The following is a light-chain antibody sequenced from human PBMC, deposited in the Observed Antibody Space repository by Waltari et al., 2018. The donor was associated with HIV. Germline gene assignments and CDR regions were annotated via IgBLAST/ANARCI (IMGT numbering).Light chain of an antibody. V-gene: IGLV3-1*01. CDR3: QAWDTNTAAV. J-gene: IGLJ1*01. Sequence: SHELTQPPSVSVSPGQTASITCSGDKLGDRFACWYQQTPGQSPVLVIYQDTKRPSGIPERFSGSNSGNTATLTISGTQTMDEADYYCQAWDTNTAAVFGTGTKVTVL. CDR1: KLGDRF. CDR2: QDT.